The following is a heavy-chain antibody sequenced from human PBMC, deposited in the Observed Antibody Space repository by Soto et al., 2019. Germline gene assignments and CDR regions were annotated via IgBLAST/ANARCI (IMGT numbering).Heavy chain of an antibody. J-gene: IGHJ6*03. Sequence: EVQLLESGGGLVQPGGSLRLSCAASGFTFSSYAMSWVRQAPGKGLEWVSAISGSGGSTYYADSVKGRFTISRDNSKNTLYLQMKSLRAEDTAVYYCAKDWDGYCSGGSCLYYYYMDVWGKGTTVTVSS. CDR1: GFTFSSYA. V-gene: IGHV3-23*01. D-gene: IGHD2-15*01. CDR2: ISGSGGST. CDR3: AKDWDGYCSGGSCLYYYYMDV.